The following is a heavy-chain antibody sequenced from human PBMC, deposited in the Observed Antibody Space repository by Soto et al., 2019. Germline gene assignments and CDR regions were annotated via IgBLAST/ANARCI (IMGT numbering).Heavy chain of an antibody. CDR1: GCSFNGYA. D-gene: IGHD3-10*01. J-gene: IGHJ5*02. Sequence: SVKVSCKASGCSFNGYAMRWVRQAPGLGLEWLGGIIPMSGIPNYAQKFKGRVTITADKSTNTVYLEVNNLTSDDTAVYYCTRRGRESANWFDPWGQGTQVTVSS. CDR2: IIPMSGIP. V-gene: IGHV1-69*10. CDR3: TRRGRESANWFDP.